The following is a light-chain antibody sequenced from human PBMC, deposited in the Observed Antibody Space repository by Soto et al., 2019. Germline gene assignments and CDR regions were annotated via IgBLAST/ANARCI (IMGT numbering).Light chain of an antibody. J-gene: IGKJ5*01. CDR1: QSVSTY. Sequence: ETVLTQSPATLSLSPGESATLTCRASQSVSTYLARYQQKPGQAPRLLIYDASNRVTGIPARFRGSGSGTDFTLTISSLEPDDFAVYYCQQRSNWQITFGQGTRLEI. V-gene: IGKV3-11*01. CDR3: QQRSNWQIT. CDR2: DAS.